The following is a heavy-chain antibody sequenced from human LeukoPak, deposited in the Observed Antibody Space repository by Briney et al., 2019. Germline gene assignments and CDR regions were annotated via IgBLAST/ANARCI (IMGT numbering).Heavy chain of an antibody. Sequence: GGSLRLSCAPSGFTFSHYGMHWVRQAPGKGLEWVAFIRYDGSIKYHADSVEGRFTISRDNSKNTLYLQMNSLRDEDTVVYYCAKDYGDYSFFFDHWGQGTPVTVSS. J-gene: IGHJ4*02. CDR1: GFTFSHYG. CDR3: AKDYGDYSFFFDH. D-gene: IGHD4-17*01. V-gene: IGHV3-30*02. CDR2: IRYDGSIK.